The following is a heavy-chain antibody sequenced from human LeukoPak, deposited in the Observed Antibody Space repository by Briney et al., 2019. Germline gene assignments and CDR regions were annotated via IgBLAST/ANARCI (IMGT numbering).Heavy chain of an antibody. J-gene: IGHJ6*03. V-gene: IGHV4-39*07. CDR2: IYYSGST. CDR1: GGSISSSSYY. D-gene: IGHD3-10*01. Sequence: SETLSLTCTVSGGSISSSSYYWGWIRQPPGKGLEWIGSIYYSGSTYYNPSLKSRVTISVDTSKNQFSLKLSSVTAADTAVYYCARTYGSGSYWGYNYMDVWGKGTTVTVSS. CDR3: ARTYGSGSYWGYNYMDV.